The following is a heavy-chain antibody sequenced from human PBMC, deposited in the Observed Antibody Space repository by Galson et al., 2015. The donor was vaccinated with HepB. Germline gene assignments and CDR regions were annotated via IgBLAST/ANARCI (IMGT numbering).Heavy chain of an antibody. V-gene: IGHV3-21*01. Sequence: SMRLSCAASGFTFSSYSMNWVRQAPGKGLEWVSSISSSSSYIYYADSVKGRFTISRDNAKNSLYLQMNSLRAEDTAVYYCARDRDMVVTTSSFDYWGQGTLVTVSS. D-gene: IGHD2-21*02. CDR2: ISSSSSYI. J-gene: IGHJ4*02. CDR3: ARDRDMVVTTSSFDY. CDR1: GFTFSSYS.